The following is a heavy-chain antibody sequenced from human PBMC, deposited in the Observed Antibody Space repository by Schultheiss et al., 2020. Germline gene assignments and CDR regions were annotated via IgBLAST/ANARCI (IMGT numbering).Heavy chain of an antibody. CDR1: GFTFSAYA. J-gene: IGHJ4*02. Sequence: GGSLRLSCAASGFTFSAYAMNWVRQAPGKGLEWVANIKQDGSEKYYVDSVKGRFTSSRDNSKNTLYLQMNSLRAEDTAVYYCARDFSGSSTSLTAFDYWGQGTLVTVSS. V-gene: IGHV3-7*01. CDR2: IKQDGSEK. CDR3: ARDFSGSSTSLTAFDY. D-gene: IGHD2-2*01.